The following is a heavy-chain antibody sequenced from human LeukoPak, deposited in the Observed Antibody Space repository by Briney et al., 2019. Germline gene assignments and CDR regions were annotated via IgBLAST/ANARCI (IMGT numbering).Heavy chain of an antibody. CDR2: ISSSSSYI. CDR1: GFTFSSYS. Sequence: GGSLRLSCAASGFTFSSYSMSWVRQAPGKGLEWVSSISSSSSYIYYADSVKGRFTISRDNDKNPVYLQKSSLRAEDTAVYYCAKLPGGYHENWGQGTLVTVSS. D-gene: IGHD6-25*01. CDR3: AKLPGGYHEN. J-gene: IGHJ4*02. V-gene: IGHV3-21*01.